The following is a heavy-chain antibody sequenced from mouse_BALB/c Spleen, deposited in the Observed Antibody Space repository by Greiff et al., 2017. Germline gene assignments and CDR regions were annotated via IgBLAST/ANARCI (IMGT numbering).Heavy chain of an antibody. D-gene: IGHD2-2*01. J-gene: IGHJ3*01. Sequence: EVKLMESGGGLVKPGGSLKLSCAASGFTFSSYAMSWVRQSPEKRLEWVAEISSGGSYTYYPDTVTGRFTISRDNAKNTLYLEMSSLRSEDTAMYYCARDHYGYDGAYWGQGTLVTVSA. CDR2: ISSGGSYT. CDR3: ARDHYGYDGAY. CDR1: GFTFSSYA. V-gene: IGHV5-9-4*01.